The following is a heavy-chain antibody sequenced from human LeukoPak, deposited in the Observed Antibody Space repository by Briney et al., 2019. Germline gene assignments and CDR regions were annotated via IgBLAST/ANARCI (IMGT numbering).Heavy chain of an antibody. CDR2: IFYTGST. Sequence: SETLSLTCTVSGGSIGVYYWSWIRQPPGKGLEWIGYIFYTGSTNYNPSLQGRVTISVDTSKNQFSLKLYSVTAADTAVYYCARDDYDYVWGSYHASDYWGQGTLVTVSS. J-gene: IGHJ4*02. V-gene: IGHV4-59*01. CDR3: ARDDYDYVWGSYHASDY. CDR1: GGSIGVYY. D-gene: IGHD3-16*02.